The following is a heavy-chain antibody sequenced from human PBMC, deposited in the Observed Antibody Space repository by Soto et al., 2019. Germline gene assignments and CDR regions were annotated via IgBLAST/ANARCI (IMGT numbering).Heavy chain of an antibody. D-gene: IGHD3-22*01. V-gene: IGHV4-30-4*01. CDR2: IYDSGST. Sequence: TLSLTCTVSGGSISSGDYYWSWIRQPPGKGLEWIGYIYDSGSTYYSPSLKSRVTISVEPSKNQFSLKLSSVTAADTAVYYCARVRVDYYDSSGYYLFDYWGQGTLVTVSS. J-gene: IGHJ4*02. CDR1: GGSISSGDYY. CDR3: ARVRVDYYDSSGYYLFDY.